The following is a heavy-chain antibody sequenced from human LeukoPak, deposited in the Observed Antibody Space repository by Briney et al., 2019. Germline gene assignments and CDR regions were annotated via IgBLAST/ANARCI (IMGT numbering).Heavy chain of an antibody. J-gene: IGHJ4*02. Sequence: SETLSLTCTVSGGSISSYYWSWIRQPAGKGLEWIGRIHSSGSTNYSPSLKSRVTMLLDTSKNQCSLELSSVTAADTAVYYCAREAVHYGSGSLDYWGQGTMVTVSS. CDR2: IHSSGST. CDR1: GGSISSYY. CDR3: AREAVHYGSGSLDY. D-gene: IGHD3-10*01. V-gene: IGHV4-4*07.